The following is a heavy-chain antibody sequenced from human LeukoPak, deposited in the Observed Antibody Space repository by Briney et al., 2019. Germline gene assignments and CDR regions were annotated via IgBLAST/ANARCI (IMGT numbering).Heavy chain of an antibody. CDR2: INHSGST. CDR3: ARGRRSSSWYGNWFDP. J-gene: IGHJ5*02. D-gene: IGHD6-13*01. V-gene: IGHV4-34*01. Sequence: SETLSLTCAVYGGSFSGYYWSWIRQPPGKGLEWIGEINHSGSTNYNPSLKSRVTISVDTSKNQFSLKLSSVTAADTAVYYCARGRRSSSWYGNWFDPWGQGTLVTVYS. CDR1: GGSFSGYY.